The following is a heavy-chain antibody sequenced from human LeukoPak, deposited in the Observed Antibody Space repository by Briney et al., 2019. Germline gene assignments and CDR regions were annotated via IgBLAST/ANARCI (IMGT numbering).Heavy chain of an antibody. D-gene: IGHD3-3*01. CDR1: GGSFGGYY. Sequence: SETLFLTCADNGGSFGGYYCCSIRQPPGKALEWIGEINHSRSTKYNPSLKSRFTISVDTSKNQFSLKLSSVTVAVTAVYYCARGALSSPYYDFWSGYPQQYNWFDPWGQGTLVTVSS. CDR3: ARGALSSPYYDFWSGYPQQYNWFDP. J-gene: IGHJ5*02. V-gene: IGHV4-34*01. CDR2: INHSRST.